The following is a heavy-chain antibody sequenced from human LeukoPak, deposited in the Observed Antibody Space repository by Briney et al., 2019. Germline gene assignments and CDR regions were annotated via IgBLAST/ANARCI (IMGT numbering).Heavy chain of an antibody. CDR2: IYYSGST. CDR1: GGSISSSSYY. CDR3: ARASGARYADV. V-gene: IGHV4-39*07. Sequence: PSETLSLTCTVSGGSISSSSYYWGWIRQPPGKGLEWIGSIYYSGSTYYNPSLKSRVTISVDTSKNQFSLKLSSVTAADTAVYYCARASGARYADVWGKGTTVTVSS. J-gene: IGHJ6*04. D-gene: IGHD2-2*01.